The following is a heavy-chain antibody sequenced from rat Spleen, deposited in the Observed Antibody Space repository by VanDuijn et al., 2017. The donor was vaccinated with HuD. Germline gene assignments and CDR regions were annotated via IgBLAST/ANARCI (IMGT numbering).Heavy chain of an antibody. Sequence: QVQLKESGPGLVQPSQTLSLTCTVSGLSLTSNSVSWIRQPPGKGLEWMGVIWSHGGIDYNSDVQSRLGISRETSQSQVFLKMNSLQPEDTGTYFCARHTTAAIPFDFWGQGVMVTVSS. CDR3: ARHTTAAIPFDF. CDR1: GLSLTSNS. V-gene: IGHV2-47*01. J-gene: IGHJ2*01. CDR2: IWSHGGI. D-gene: IGHD1-2*01.